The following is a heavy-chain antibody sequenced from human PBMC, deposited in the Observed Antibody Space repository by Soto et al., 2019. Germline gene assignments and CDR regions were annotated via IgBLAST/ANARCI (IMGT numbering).Heavy chain of an antibody. D-gene: IGHD6-13*01. Sequence: GGSLRLSCAASGFTFRSFTMNWVRQPPGKGLEWVSTISSNSAYIYYTDALRGRFTISRDNAKNSLHLQMNSLRAEDTAVYYCTRDASRDSSARGWFDPWGAGTLVTV. CDR3: TRDASRDSSARGWFDP. CDR2: ISSNSAYI. J-gene: IGHJ5*02. CDR1: GFTFRSFT. V-gene: IGHV3-21*01.